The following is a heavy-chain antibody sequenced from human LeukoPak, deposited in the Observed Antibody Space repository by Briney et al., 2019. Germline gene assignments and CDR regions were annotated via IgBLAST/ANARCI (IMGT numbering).Heavy chain of an antibody. Sequence: PSETLSLTCTVSGGSVSSYYWSWIRQPPGKGLEWIGYIYYSGSTNYSPSLKSRVTISVDTSKNQFSLKLSSVTAADTAVYYCARGIGYYDFWSGYYTVPSNWFDPWGQGTLVTVSS. CDR1: GGSVSSYY. CDR2: IYYSGST. CDR3: ARGIGYYDFWSGYYTVPSNWFDP. V-gene: IGHV4-59*02. J-gene: IGHJ5*02. D-gene: IGHD3-3*01.